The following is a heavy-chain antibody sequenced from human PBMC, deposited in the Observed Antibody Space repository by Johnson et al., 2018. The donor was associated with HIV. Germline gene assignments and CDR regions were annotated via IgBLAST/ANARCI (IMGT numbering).Heavy chain of an antibody. J-gene: IGHJ3*02. Sequence: QVQLVESGGGVVQPGRSLRLSCAASGFTFSSYGMHWVRQAPGKGLEWVAVISYHGGTKYSADSVKGRFTISRDNSKNKLCLQMNSLRAEDTAVYYCAKDREPIVVVVAAIDAFDIWGQGTMVTVSS. V-gene: IGHV3-30*18. CDR2: ISYHGGTK. CDR1: GFTFSSYG. CDR3: AKDREPIVVVVAAIDAFDI. D-gene: IGHD2-15*01.